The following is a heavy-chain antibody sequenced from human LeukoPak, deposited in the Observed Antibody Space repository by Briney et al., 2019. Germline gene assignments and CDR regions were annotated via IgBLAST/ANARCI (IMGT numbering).Heavy chain of an antibody. D-gene: IGHD1/OR15-1a*01. CDR3: AREFRTTTWSFYAFSL. V-gene: IGHV1-2*02. Sequence: GASVKVSCKASGYTFTDYYMHWVRQAPGQGLDWVGWINPTSGATNYAQKFQGRVTMTRDTSNNTSYMELSRLRSDDTAVYYCAREFRTTTWSFYAFSLWGQGTMVTVSS. J-gene: IGHJ3*01. CDR1: GYTFTDYY. CDR2: INPTSGAT.